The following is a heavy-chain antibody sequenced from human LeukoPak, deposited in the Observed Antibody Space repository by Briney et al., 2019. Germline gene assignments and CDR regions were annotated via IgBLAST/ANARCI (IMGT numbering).Heavy chain of an antibody. CDR3: ASSGWTIFANWFDP. CDR1: GYTFTSYG. V-gene: IGHV1-18*01. D-gene: IGHD3-3*01. J-gene: IGHJ5*02. CDR2: ISASNGNT. Sequence: ASVKVSCKAFGYTFTSYGISWVRQAPGQGLEWMGWISASNGNTNYAQILQGRVTLTTDTSTSTAYMELSSLRSEDTAVYYCASSGWTIFANWFDPWGQGTLVTVSS.